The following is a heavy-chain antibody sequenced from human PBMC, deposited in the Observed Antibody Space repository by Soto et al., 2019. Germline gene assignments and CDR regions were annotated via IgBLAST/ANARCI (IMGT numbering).Heavy chain of an antibody. CDR3: ARGDYVWGTYAYFDY. D-gene: IGHD3-16*01. CDR2: IYYNGNT. CDR1: GGSISSGGYY. V-gene: IGHV4-31*03. Sequence: QVQLQESGPGLVKPSQTLSLTCSVSGGSISSGGYYWSWSRHHPGKGLEWIVYIYYNGNTYYNPSLKSRLTISVDTSENQFSLKLSSVTAADTAVYYCARGDYVWGTYAYFDYWGQGTLVTVSS. J-gene: IGHJ4*02.